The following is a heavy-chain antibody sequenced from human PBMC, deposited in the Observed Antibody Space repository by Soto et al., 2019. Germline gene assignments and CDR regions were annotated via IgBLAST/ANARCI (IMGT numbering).Heavy chain of an antibody. CDR2: IWFDGSNK. CDR1: GFTFSNYG. J-gene: IGHJ4*02. CDR3: ARGSSRELEY. V-gene: IGHV3-33*01. Sequence: GGSLRLSCAASGFTFSNYGMHWVRQTPGKGLEWVEIIWFDGSNKYYADSVKGRFTISRDNSKNTLYLQMNSLGAEDTAVFYCARGSSRELEYWGQGTLVTVSS. D-gene: IGHD1-1*01.